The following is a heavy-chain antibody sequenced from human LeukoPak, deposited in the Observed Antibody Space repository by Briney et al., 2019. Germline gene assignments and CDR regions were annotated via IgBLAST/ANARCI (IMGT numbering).Heavy chain of an antibody. CDR1: GVSTNSHY. CDR3: ARVYVTTVRGFDP. D-gene: IGHD4-17*01. V-gene: IGHV4-59*11. J-gene: IGHJ5*02. Sequence: SETLSLTCTVSGVSTNSHYLNWIRQPPGKGLEWIGYIYGSGRTNYNPSLKSRVTMSVDTSKNQFSLKLSSVTAADTAVYYCARVYVTTVRGFDPWGQGTLVTVSS. CDR2: IYGSGRT.